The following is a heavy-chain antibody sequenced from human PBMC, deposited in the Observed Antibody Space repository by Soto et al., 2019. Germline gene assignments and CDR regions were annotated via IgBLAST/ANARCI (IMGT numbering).Heavy chain of an antibody. J-gene: IGHJ5*02. V-gene: IGHV4-4*07. D-gene: IGHD6-13*01. CDR2: IYSSGST. CDR3: ARSSHKESWFDP. CDR1: GGSVINFY. Sequence: PSGTLSITCSVSGGSVINFYWNWIRQPAGKGLEWIGRIYSSGSTNYNPSLRSRVTMSVDTAKNQFSLKLNSVTAADTAVYYCARSSHKESWFDPWGQGTLVTVSS.